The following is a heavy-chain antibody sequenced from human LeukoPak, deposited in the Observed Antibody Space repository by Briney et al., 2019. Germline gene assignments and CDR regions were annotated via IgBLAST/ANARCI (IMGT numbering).Heavy chain of an antibody. D-gene: IGHD6-13*01. CDR1: GGSISSYY. CDR3: ARDMIAAANWYSDL. J-gene: IGHJ2*01. CDR2: IYYSGST. V-gene: IGHV4-59*01. Sequence: SETLSLTCSVPGGSISSYYWSWIRQPPGKGLEWIGYIYYSGSTNYNPSLKSRVTISADTSKNQFSLKLSSVTAADTAIYYCARDMIAAANWYSDLWGRGTLVTVSS.